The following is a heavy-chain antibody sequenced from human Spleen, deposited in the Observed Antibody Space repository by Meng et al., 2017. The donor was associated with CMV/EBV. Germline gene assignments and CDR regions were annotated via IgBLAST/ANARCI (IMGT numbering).Heavy chain of an antibody. CDR2: IYWNDDK. J-gene: IGHJ4*02. CDR3: AHGRAYSTCYDY. Sequence: SGPTLVKPTQTLTLTCRFSGFSLRNSGVAVGWIRQPPGKALEWLALIYWNDDKVYSPSLRSRLTITKDTSKNQVVLTVTNMDPVDTATYYCAHGRAYSTCYDYWGQGALVTVSS. CDR1: GFSLRNSGVA. V-gene: IGHV2-5*01. D-gene: IGHD4-11*01.